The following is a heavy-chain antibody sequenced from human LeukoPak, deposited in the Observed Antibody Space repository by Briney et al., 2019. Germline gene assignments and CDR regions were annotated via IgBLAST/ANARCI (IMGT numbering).Heavy chain of an antibody. J-gene: IGHJ4*02. D-gene: IGHD1-26*01. CDR3: AKDYSGSYPSYFDY. CDR2: ISGSGGST. V-gene: IGHV3-23*01. Sequence: GGSLRLSCAASGFTFSSYATNWVRQAPGKGLEWVSGISGSGGSTYYADSVKGRFTISRDNSKNTLFLQMNSLRAEDTAVFYCAKDYSGSYPSYFDYWGQGTLVTVSS. CDR1: GFTFSSYA.